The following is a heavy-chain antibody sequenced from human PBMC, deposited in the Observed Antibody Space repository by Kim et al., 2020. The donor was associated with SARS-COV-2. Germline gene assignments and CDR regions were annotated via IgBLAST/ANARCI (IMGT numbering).Heavy chain of an antibody. Sequence: LKSRVTVSVDTSKNQFSLKLSSVTAADTAVYYCARAPREAFGELSGWFDPWGQGTLVTVSS. J-gene: IGHJ5*02. V-gene: IGHV4-31*02. CDR3: ARAPREAFGELSGWFDP. D-gene: IGHD3-10*01.